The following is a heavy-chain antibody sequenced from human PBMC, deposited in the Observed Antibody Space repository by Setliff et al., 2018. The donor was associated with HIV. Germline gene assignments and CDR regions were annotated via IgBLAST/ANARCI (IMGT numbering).Heavy chain of an antibody. CDR1: GGSFSGYY. CDR2: INHDRTT. J-gene: IGHJ6*03. V-gene: IGHV4-34*01. D-gene: IGHD3-3*01. Sequence: SETLSLTCAVHGGSFSGYYWSWIRQPPGKGLEWIGEINHDRTTNYNPSLKSRVTISVDTSKNQFSLTLNSVTAADTAVYYCARGSRQLTIFGVVFKTNYYFMDVWGKGTAVTVSS. CDR3: ARGSRQLTIFGVVFKTNYYFMDV.